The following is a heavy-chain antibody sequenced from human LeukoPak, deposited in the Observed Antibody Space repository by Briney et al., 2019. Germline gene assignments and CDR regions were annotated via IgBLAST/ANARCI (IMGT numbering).Heavy chain of an antibody. CDR2: IRSDGTHE. D-gene: IGHD3-22*01. Sequence: PGGSLRLSCAASGFTFSTFGMYWVRQAPGKGLDWVAFIRSDGTHEKYGDSMKGRFTISRDNSKNTLYLQMNSLRAEDTAVYYCAKDPENNGYSDGSFDYLGQGTLLTVSS. V-gene: IGHV3-30*02. J-gene: IGHJ4*02. CDR3: AKDPENNGYSDGSFDY. CDR1: GFTFSTFG.